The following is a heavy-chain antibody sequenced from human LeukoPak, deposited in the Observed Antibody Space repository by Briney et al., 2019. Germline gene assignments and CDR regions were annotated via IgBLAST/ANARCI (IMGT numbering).Heavy chain of an antibody. D-gene: IGHD2-2*01. Sequence: PGGSRRLSCAASGFTFDDYGMSWVRQAPGKGLEWVSGINWNGGSTGYADSVKGRFTISRNNAKNSLYLQMNSLRAEDTPLYYCARGYCTSTSCYGVAAFDIWGQGTMVTVSS. J-gene: IGHJ3*02. CDR3: ARGYCTSTSCYGVAAFDI. V-gene: IGHV3-20*04. CDR1: GFTFDDYG. CDR2: INWNGGST.